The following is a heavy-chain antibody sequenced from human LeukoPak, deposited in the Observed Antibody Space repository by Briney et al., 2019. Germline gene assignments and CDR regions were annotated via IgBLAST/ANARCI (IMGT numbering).Heavy chain of an antibody. CDR2: ISSSSSYI. V-gene: IGHV3-21*01. CDR3: ARDGQTGTTVY. J-gene: IGHJ4*02. D-gene: IGHD1-7*01. Sequence: PGGSLRLSCAASGFTFSSYSMNWVRQAPGKGLEWVSYISSSSSYIYYADSVKGRFTISRDNAKNSLHLQMNSLRAEDTAVYYCARDGQTGTTVYWGQGTLVTVSS. CDR1: GFTFSSYS.